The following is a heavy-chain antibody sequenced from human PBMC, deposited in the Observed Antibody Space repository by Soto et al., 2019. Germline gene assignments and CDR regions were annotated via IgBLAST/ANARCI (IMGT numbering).Heavy chain of an antibody. J-gene: IGHJ4*02. CDR1: GFTFSSYA. CDR2: ISGSGGST. Sequence: GGSLRLSCAASGFTFSSYAMSWVRQAPGKGLEWVSAISGSGGSTYYADSVKGRFTISRDNSKNTLYLQMNSLRAEDTAVYYCAKYPAVWYYYDSRDSYFDYWGQGTLVTVSS. CDR3: AKYPAVWYYYDSRDSYFDY. D-gene: IGHD3-22*01. V-gene: IGHV3-23*01.